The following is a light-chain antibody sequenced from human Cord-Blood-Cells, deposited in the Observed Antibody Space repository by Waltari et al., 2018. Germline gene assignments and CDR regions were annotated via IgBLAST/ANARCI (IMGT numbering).Light chain of an antibody. J-gene: IGLJ3*02. CDR1: SLRSYY. CDR3: NSRDSSGNHLV. CDR2: GKN. Sequence: SELPQDPPVSVALGQTVRTTCHGDSLRSYYESWYQQKPGQAPVLVIYGKNNRPSGIPDRFSGSSSGNTASLTITGAQAEDEADYYCNSRDSSGNHLVFGGGTKLTVL. V-gene: IGLV3-19*01.